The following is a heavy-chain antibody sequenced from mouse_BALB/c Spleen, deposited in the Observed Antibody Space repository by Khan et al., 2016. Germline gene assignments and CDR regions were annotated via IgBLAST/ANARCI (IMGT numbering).Heavy chain of an antibody. CDR2: IDPANGNT. D-gene: IGHD1-1*01. CDR3: ARGYDGSSHVDY. CDR1: GFNIKDTY. J-gene: IGHJ2*01. V-gene: IGHV14-3*02. Sequence: VQLKQSGAELVKPGASVKLSCTASGFNIKDTYMHWVKQRPEQGLEWIGRIDPANGNTKYDPKFQGKANITADTYSKPAYLQLNSLTSEDTSVDYCARGYDGSSHVDYWGQGTTLTVSS.